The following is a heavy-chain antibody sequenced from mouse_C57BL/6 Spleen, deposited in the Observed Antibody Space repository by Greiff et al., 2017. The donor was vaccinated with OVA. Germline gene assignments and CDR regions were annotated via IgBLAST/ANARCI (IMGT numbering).Heavy chain of an antibody. Sequence: VQLQQSGAELARPGASVKLSCKASGYTFTSYGISWVKQRTGQGLEWIGEIYPRSGNTYYNEKFKGKATLTAGKSSSTAYMELRSLTSEDSAVYFCARSGGSSYVGYFDVWGTGTTVTVSS. CDR2: IYPRSGNT. J-gene: IGHJ1*03. CDR3: ARSGGSSYVGYFDV. CDR1: GYTFTSYG. D-gene: IGHD1-1*01. V-gene: IGHV1-81*01.